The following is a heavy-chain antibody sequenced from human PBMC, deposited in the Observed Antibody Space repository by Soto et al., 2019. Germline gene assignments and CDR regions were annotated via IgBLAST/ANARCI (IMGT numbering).Heavy chain of an antibody. Sequence: SETLSLTCAVYGGSFSGYYWSWIRQSPGKGLEWIGEINHSASTICNPSLKSRVTISVDTFKNQFSLKLSSVTAADTAVYYCARCGYNTIFGVVSLDYWGQGTLVTVSS. CDR2: INHSAST. D-gene: IGHD3-3*01. V-gene: IGHV4-34*01. J-gene: IGHJ4*02. CDR3: ARCGYNTIFGVVSLDY. CDR1: GGSFSGYY.